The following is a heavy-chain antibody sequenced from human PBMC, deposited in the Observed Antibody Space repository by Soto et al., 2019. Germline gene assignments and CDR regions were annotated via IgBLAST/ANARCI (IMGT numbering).Heavy chain of an antibody. Sequence: GASVKLCCKASGGTFSSYAISWVRQSPGQGLEWMGGIIPIFGTANYAQKFQGRVTITADESTSTAYMELSSLRSEDTAVYYCARDLGYCSSTSCYENYYGMDVWGQGTTVTVSS. CDR3: ARDLGYCSSTSCYENYYGMDV. J-gene: IGHJ6*02. CDR1: GGTFSSYA. D-gene: IGHD2-2*01. V-gene: IGHV1-69*01. CDR2: IIPIFGTA.